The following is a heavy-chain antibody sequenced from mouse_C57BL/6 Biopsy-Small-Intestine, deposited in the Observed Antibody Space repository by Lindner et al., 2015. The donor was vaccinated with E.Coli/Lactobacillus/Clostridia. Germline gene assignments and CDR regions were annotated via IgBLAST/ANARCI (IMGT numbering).Heavy chain of an antibody. CDR2: INPSSGYT. V-gene: IGHV1-7*01. CDR3: ASYDYDFDY. J-gene: IGHJ2*01. D-gene: IGHD2-4*01. CDR1: GYTFTSYW. Sequence: VQLQESGAELAKPGASVKMSCKASGYTFTSYWMHWVKQRPGQGLEWIGYINPSSGYTEYNQKFKDKATLTADKSSSTAYMQPSSLTSEDSAVYYCASYDYDFDYWGQGTTLTVSS.